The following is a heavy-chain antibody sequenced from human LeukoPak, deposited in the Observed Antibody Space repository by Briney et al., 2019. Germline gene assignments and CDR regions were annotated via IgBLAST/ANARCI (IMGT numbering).Heavy chain of an antibody. V-gene: IGHV1-24*01. Sequence: ASVKVSCKVSGNSLTELSIQWVRQAPGKGLECLGGFDHEEAKMVYAQNFQGRVTMTEDTTTQTAYMELAGVVSTDTDVYYCTTRSGDFWSGFVNWGQGTLVTVSS. CDR3: TTRSGDFWSGFVN. J-gene: IGHJ4*02. CDR1: GNSLTELS. CDR2: FDHEEAKM. D-gene: IGHD3-3*01.